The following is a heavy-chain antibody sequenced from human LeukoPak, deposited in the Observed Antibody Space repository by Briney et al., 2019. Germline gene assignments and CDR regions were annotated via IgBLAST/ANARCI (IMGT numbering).Heavy chain of an antibody. Sequence: PGGSLRLSCAASGFTFSNYWKHWFRQAPGKGLVWVSHINSDGSSTTYADSVKGRFTISRDNAKNTLYLQMNSLRAEDTAVYYCVRDRSGSSSVYWGQGTLVTVSS. CDR3: VRDRSGSSSVY. J-gene: IGHJ4*02. V-gene: IGHV3-74*01. D-gene: IGHD6-6*01. CDR1: GFTFSNYW. CDR2: INSDGSST.